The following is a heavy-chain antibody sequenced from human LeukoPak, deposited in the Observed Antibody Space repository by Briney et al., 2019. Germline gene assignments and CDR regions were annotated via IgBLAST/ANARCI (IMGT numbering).Heavy chain of an antibody. V-gene: IGHV3-30*18. CDR2: ISYDGSNK. Sequence: PGGSLRLSCAASGFTFSSYGMHWVRQAPGKGLEWVAVISYDGSNKYYADSVKGRFTTSRDNSKNTLYLQMNSLRAEDTAVYYCAKDGGPGNYDSSGYYQPPFDYWGQGTLVTVSS. CDR3: AKDGGPGNYDSSGYYQPPFDY. J-gene: IGHJ4*02. CDR1: GFTFSSYG. D-gene: IGHD3-22*01.